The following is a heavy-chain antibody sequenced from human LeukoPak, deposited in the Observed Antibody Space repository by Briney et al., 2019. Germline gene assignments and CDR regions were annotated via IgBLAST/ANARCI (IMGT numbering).Heavy chain of an antibody. V-gene: IGHV3-23*01. CDR2: IRGSGTET. Sequence: QSGGSLRLSCAASGFTFSTYAMAWVRQAPGKGLEWVSGIRGSGTETYYADSVKGRFIISRDNSKDTLFLQADNVRVEDTATYYCVNAPHFDFWTGDHNYFDPWGQGTLVTVSS. CDR3: VNAPHFDFWTGDHNYFDP. D-gene: IGHD3/OR15-3a*01. CDR1: GFTFSTYA. J-gene: IGHJ5*02.